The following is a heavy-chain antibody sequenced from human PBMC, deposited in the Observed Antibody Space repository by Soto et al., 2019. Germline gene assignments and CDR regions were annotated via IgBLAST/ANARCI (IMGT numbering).Heavy chain of an antibody. CDR3: AKGGRRGSIWYYYYMDV. V-gene: IGHV3-9*01. D-gene: IGHD1-26*01. CDR2: ISWNSGSI. CDR1: GFTFDDYA. Sequence: PGGSLRLSCAASGFTFDDYAMHWVRQAPGKGLEWVSGISWNSGSIGYADSVKGRFTISRDNAKNSLYLQMNSLRAEDTALYYCAKGGRRGSIWYYYYMDVWGKGTTVTVSS. J-gene: IGHJ6*03.